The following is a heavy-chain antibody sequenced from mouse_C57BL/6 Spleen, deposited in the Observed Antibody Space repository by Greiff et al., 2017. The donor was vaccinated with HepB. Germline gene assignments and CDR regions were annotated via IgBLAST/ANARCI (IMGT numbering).Heavy chain of an antibody. J-gene: IGHJ2*01. CDR2: ISDGGSYT. CDR1: GFTFSSYA. D-gene: IGHD4-1*01. V-gene: IGHV5-4*03. CDR3: AELGGDY. Sequence: EVKLMESGGGLVKPGGSLKLSCAASGFTFSSYAMSWVRQTPEKRLEWVATISDGGSYTYYPDNVKGRFTISRDNAKNNLYLQMSHLKSEDTAMYYCAELGGDYWGQGTTLTVSS.